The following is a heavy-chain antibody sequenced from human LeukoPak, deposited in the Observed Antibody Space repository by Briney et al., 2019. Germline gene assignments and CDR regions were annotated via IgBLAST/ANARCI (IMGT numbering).Heavy chain of an antibody. CDR3: ARDPYCSGGTCYPAPYYGMDV. CDR2: IYSGGST. D-gene: IGHD2-15*01. V-gene: IGHV3-66*01. CDR1: GFTVSSNY. Sequence: RGSLRLSCAASGFTVSSNYMSWVRQAPGKGLEWVSVIYSGGSTYYADSVKGRFTISRDNSKNTLYLQMNSLRAEDTAVYYCARDPYCSGGTCYPAPYYGMDVWGQGTTVTVSS. J-gene: IGHJ6*02.